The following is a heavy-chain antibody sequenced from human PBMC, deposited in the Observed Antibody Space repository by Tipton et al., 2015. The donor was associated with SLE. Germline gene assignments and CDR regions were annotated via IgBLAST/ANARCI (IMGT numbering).Heavy chain of an antibody. D-gene: IGHD5-12*01. CDR3: ARGEPIVATPLDY. CDR1: GCTFTGYY. J-gene: IGHJ4*02. CDR2: INPNSGGT. Sequence: QSGAEVKKPGASVKVSCKASGCTFTGYYMHWVRQAPGQGLEWMGRINPNSGGTNYAQKLQGRVTMTRDTSISTVYMELSRLRSDDTAVYYCARGEPIVATPLDYWGQGTLVTVSS. V-gene: IGHV1-2*06.